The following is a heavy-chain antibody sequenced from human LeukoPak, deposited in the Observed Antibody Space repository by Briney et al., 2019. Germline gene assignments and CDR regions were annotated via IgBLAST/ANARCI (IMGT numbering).Heavy chain of an antibody. CDR2: ISGSGGST. CDR3: AREHSSSGWGYFDY. J-gene: IGHJ4*02. CDR1: GFTFSSYA. Sequence: AGGSLRLSCAASGFTFSSYAMSWVRQAPGKGLEWVSAISGSGGSTYYADSVKGRFTVSRDDAKNSLYLQMNSLRVEDTAVYYCAREHSSSGWGYFDYWGQGALVTVSS. V-gene: IGHV3-23*01. D-gene: IGHD6-25*01.